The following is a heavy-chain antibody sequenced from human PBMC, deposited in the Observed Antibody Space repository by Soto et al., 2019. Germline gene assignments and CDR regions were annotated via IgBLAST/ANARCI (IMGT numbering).Heavy chain of an antibody. Sequence: GGSLRLSCAASGLTFSSYAMHWVRQAPGKGLEWVAVISYDGSNKYYADSVKGRFTISRDNSKNTLYLQMNSLRAEDTAVYYCARDCMNCYDSSGYLGGFDPWGQGTLVTVSS. CDR3: ARDCMNCYDSSGYLGGFDP. V-gene: IGHV3-30-3*01. CDR2: ISYDGSNK. CDR1: GLTFSSYA. D-gene: IGHD3-22*01. J-gene: IGHJ5*02.